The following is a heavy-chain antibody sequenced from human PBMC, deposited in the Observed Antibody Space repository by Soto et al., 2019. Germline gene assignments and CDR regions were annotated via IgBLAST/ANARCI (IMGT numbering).Heavy chain of an antibody. J-gene: IGHJ4*02. CDR3: ARHPPNMAPRGGFDR. V-gene: IGHV5-51*01. Sequence: GESLKISCKGSGYTFTSYWIGWVRQKPGKGLEWMGIIYPGDSDTRYSPSFQGPVTISADKSIRTAYLQWSSLKASDTAMYYCARHPPNMAPRGGFDRWGQGALVTVSS. D-gene: IGHD3-16*01. CDR2: IYPGDSDT. CDR1: GYTFTSYW.